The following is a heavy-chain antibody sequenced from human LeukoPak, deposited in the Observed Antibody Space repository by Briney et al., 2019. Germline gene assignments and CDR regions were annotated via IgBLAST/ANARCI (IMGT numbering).Heavy chain of an antibody. Sequence: GGSLRLSCAASGFIFSDYSMNWVRQTPGKGLEWAAYISSGGSTIYYADSVRGRFTISRDSARNSLYLQMNSLRDEDTAVYYCARDETGVGSGGIDFWGQGTLVTVSS. J-gene: IGHJ4*02. CDR3: ARDETGVGSGGIDF. CDR1: GFIFSDYS. D-gene: IGHD2-8*02. V-gene: IGHV3-48*02. CDR2: ISSGGSTI.